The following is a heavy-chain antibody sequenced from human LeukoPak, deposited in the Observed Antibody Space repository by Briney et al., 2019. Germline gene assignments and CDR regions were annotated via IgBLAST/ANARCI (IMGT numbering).Heavy chain of an antibody. J-gene: IGHJ3*02. D-gene: IGHD1-26*01. CDR1: GGSISSCGYY. CDR2: IYYSGST. CDR3: AGMFGWELPPRAFDI. Sequence: SLTLSLTCTVSGGSISSCGYYWSWIRQHPGKGLEWIGYIYYSGSTYYNPSLKSRVTISVDTSKNQFSLKLSSVTAADTAVYYCAGMFGWELPPRAFDIWGQGTMVTVSS. V-gene: IGHV4-31*03.